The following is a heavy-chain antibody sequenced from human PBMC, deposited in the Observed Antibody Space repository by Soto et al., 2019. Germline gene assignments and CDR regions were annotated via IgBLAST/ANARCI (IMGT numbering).Heavy chain of an antibody. Sequence: DVHLVESGGGLIQPGGSLRLSCVASGLTVSGKAYIAWVRQAPGKGPEWVAGVYDLAGTYYADSVRGRFTTSIDSSRTTVYLQMRDLRPEDTALYFCATWHLREHAYDIWGQGTMVTVSS. CDR3: ATWHLREHAYDI. J-gene: IGHJ3*02. CDR2: VYDLAGT. CDR1: GLTVSGKAY. D-gene: IGHD5-12*01. V-gene: IGHV3-53*01.